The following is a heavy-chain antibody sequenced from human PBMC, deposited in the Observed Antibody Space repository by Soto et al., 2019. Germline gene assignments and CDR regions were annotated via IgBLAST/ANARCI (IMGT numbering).Heavy chain of an antibody. CDR1: GGTFSRYA. CDR2: IIPIFGTT. V-gene: IGHV1-69*01. CDR3: ARQVGRMVRGVNLYYYYGMDV. Sequence: QMQLVQSGTEMKNPGSSVKVSCKTSGGTFSRYAISWVRQAPGQGLEWMGGIIPIFGTTNYVQKFQGRVTLTADESTSTAYMEVSSLRSEDTAVYFCARQVGRMVRGVNLYYYYGMDVWGQGTTVTVSS. J-gene: IGHJ6*02. D-gene: IGHD3-10*01.